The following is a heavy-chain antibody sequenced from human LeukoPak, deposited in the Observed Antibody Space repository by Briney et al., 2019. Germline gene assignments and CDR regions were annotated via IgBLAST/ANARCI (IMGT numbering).Heavy chain of an antibody. D-gene: IGHD2-15*01. V-gene: IGHV1-2*02. CDR2: INPNSGGT. Sequence: ASVKVSCKASGYTFTGYYMHWVRQAPGQGLEWMGWINPNSGGTNYAQKFQGRVTMTRDTSISTAYMELSRLRSDDTAVYYCVVRWGSGYCSGGSCYDVDYWGQGTLVTVSS. J-gene: IGHJ4*02. CDR3: VVRWGSGYCSGGSCYDVDY. CDR1: GYTFTGYY.